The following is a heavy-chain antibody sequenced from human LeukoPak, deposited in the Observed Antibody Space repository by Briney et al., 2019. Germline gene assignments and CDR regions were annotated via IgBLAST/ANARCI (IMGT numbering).Heavy chain of an antibody. CDR3: ATNPADYDILTGLRNWFDP. CDR2: IYTSGST. Sequence: SETLSLTCTVSGGSISSYYWSWIRQPAGKGLEWIGRIYTSGSTNYNPSLKSRVTMSVDTSKNQFSLKLSSVTAADTAVYYCATNPADYDILTGLRNWFDPWGQGTLVTVSS. D-gene: IGHD3-9*01. J-gene: IGHJ5*02. V-gene: IGHV4-4*07. CDR1: GGSISSYY.